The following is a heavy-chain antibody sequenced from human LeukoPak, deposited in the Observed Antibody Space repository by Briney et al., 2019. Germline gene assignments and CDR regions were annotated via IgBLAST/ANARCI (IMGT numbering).Heavy chain of an antibody. V-gene: IGHV3-48*01. Sequence: GGSLRLSCAASGFTFSTYSMNWVRQAPGKGLEWVSYISSSSSTIYYADSVKGRFTISRDNAKNSLYLQMNSLRAEDTAVYYCAKLWHYYDSSVSYWGQGTLVTVSS. CDR3: AKLWHYYDSSVSY. CDR1: GFTFSTYS. J-gene: IGHJ4*02. CDR2: ISSSSSTI. D-gene: IGHD3-22*01.